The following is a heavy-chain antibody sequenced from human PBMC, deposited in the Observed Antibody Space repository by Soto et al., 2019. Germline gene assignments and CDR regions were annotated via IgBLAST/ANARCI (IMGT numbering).Heavy chain of an antibody. D-gene: IGHD2-15*01. CDR3: AKVDGAVVEGGLHYFDY. V-gene: IGHV3-11*01. CDR1: GFTFSDYY. Sequence: PGGSLRLSCAASGFTFSDYYMSWIRQAPGKGLEWISYISGGGSIIYYADSVKGRFTISRDNAKNSLYLQMNSLRAEDTALYYCAKVDGAVVEGGLHYFDYRGQGTLVTVSS. J-gene: IGHJ4*02. CDR2: ISGGGSII.